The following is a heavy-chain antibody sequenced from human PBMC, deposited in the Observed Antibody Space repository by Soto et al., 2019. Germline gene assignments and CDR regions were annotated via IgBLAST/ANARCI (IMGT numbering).Heavy chain of an antibody. CDR2: ISSSSSTI. J-gene: IGHJ4*02. D-gene: IGHD3-16*02. Sequence: GVSLRLSCAASGFTFSSYSMNWVRQAPGKGLEWVSYISSSSSTIYYADSVKGRFTISRDNAKNSLYLQMNSLRAEDTAVYYCARDTPRYRDDYIWGSYPFDYWGQGTLVTVSS. CDR1: GFTFSSYS. V-gene: IGHV3-48*01. CDR3: ARDTPRYRDDYIWGSYPFDY.